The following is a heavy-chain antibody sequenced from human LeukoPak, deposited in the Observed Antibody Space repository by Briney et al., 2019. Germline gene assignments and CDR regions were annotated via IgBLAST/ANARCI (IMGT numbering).Heavy chain of an antibody. CDR2: ISGSGGST. CDR3: AVQPTYLWETHHSIVADN. J-gene: IGHJ4*02. CDR1: GFTFSSYV. V-gene: IGHV3-23*01. D-gene: IGHD3-16*01. Sequence: GGSLRLSCAASGFTFSSYVMSWVRHAPGKGLEWVSAISGSGGSTYYADSVKGRFTLSRDNSKNTLCLQMNSLRAEDTAVYYCAVQPTYLWETHHSIVADNWGQGTLVTVSS.